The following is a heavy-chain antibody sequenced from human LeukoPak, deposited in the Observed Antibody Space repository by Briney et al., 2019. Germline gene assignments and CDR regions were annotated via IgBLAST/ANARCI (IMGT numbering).Heavy chain of an antibody. CDR1: GGNFNNDD. CDR3: ARALVGATSVQFDY. D-gene: IGHD1-26*01. V-gene: IGHV1-69*06. J-gene: IGHJ4*02. Sequence: ASVKVSCKSSGGNFNNDDFRWVRQAPGQGLEWIGGLIPIFGTPNYSQKFQGRVTITADKSTSTAYMELSSLRSEDTAVYYCARALVGATSVQFDYWGQGTLVTVSS. CDR2: LIPIFGTP.